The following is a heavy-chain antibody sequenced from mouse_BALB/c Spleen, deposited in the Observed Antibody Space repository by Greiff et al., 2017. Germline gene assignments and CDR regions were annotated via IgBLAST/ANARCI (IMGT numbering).Heavy chain of an antibody. CDR2: IDPANGNT. J-gene: IGHJ3*01. CDR3: VRKEGYGTFAY. V-gene: IGHV14-3*02. D-gene: IGHD2-1*01. Sequence: VQLQQSGAELVKPGASVKLSCTASGFNIKDTYMHWVKQRPEQGLEWIGRIDPANGNTKYDPKFQGKATITADTSSNTAYLQLSSLTSEDTAVYYCVRKEGYGTFAYWGQGTRVTVSA. CDR1: GFNIKDTY.